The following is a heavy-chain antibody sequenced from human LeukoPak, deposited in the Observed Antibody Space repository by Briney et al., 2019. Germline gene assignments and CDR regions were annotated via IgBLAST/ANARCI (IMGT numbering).Heavy chain of an antibody. J-gene: IGHJ3*02. CDR1: GFTFSSYG. D-gene: IGHD6-6*01. CDR2: IWYDGSNK. V-gene: IGHV3-33*01. Sequence: GGSLRLSCAASGFTFSSYGMHWVRQAPGKGLEWVAVIWYDGSNKYYADSVKGRFTISRDNSKNTLYLQMNSLRAEDTAVYYCAREYSSSSDAFDTWGQGTMVTVSS. CDR3: AREYSSSSDAFDT.